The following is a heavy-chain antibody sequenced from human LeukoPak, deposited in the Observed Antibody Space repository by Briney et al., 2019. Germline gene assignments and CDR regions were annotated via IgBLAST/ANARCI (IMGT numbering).Heavy chain of an antibody. CDR3: AKEIGGTYYDILTGPFDP. J-gene: IGHJ5*02. CDR2: ISSSGSTI. D-gene: IGHD3-9*01. CDR1: GFTFSSYE. Sequence: GGSLRLSCAASGFTFSSYEMNWVRQAPGKGLEWVSYISSSGSTIYYADSVKGRFTISRDNSKNTLYLQMNSLRAEDTAVYYCAKEIGGTYYDILTGPFDPWGQGTLVTVSS. V-gene: IGHV3-48*03.